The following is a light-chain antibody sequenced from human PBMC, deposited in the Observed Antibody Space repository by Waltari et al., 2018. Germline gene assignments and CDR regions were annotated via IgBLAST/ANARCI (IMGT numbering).Light chain of an antibody. CDR2: RND. Sequence: QSVLTQPPSASGTPGQRVTISCSGSSSNIGSNYVYWYQHLPGPTPKLLIARNDQRPSGVPDRFSGSKSGTSASLDISGLRSEDEGDYYCAAWDGGVSGPHVFGTGTKVTVL. CDR1: SSNIGSNY. V-gene: IGLV1-47*01. CDR3: AAWDGGVSGPHV. J-gene: IGLJ1*01.